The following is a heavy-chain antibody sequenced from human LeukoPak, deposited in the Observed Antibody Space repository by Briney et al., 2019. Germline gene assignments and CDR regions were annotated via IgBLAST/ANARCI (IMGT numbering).Heavy chain of an antibody. D-gene: IGHD5-18*01. CDR1: GFIFSTFG. CDR2: IWYDGSNK. Sequence: GGSLRLSCAASGFIFSTFGMHWVRQAPGKGLEWVAVIWYDGSNKYYADSVKGRFTISRDNSKNTLYLQMNSLRAEDTAVYYCARNSASYEIDYWGQGTLVTVSS. V-gene: IGHV3-33*08. J-gene: IGHJ4*02. CDR3: ARNSASYEIDY.